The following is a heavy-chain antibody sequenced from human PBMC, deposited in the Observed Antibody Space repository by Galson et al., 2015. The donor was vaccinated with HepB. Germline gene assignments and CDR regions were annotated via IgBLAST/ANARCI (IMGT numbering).Heavy chain of an antibody. Sequence: SVKVSCKASGYTFPNYGITWVRQAPGQGLEWMGWISPYNDNTKIAQKLQGRITMTTDSSTSTAYMELTTLSTDDTAVYYCARGRAGISVADTGFGGVSAYWGQGTLVIVSS. D-gene: IGHD6-19*01. V-gene: IGHV1-18*04. CDR2: ISPYNDNT. J-gene: IGHJ4*02. CDR3: ARGRAGISVADTGFGGVSAY. CDR1: GYTFPNYG.